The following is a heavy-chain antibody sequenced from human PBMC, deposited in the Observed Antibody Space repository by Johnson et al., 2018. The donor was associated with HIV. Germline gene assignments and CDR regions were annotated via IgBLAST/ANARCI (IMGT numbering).Heavy chain of an antibody. V-gene: IGHV3-11*04. CDR1: GFTFSDYY. J-gene: IGHJ3*02. D-gene: IGHD5-18*01. CDR3: ASVDTAMVDTFDI. CDR2: ISSSGSTI. Sequence: QVQLVESGGGLVKPGGSLRLSCAASGFTFSDYYMSWIRQAPGKGLEWVSYISSSGSTIYYADSLKGRFTISRDNAKKSLYLQMNSLRIEDTAVYYCASVDTAMVDTFDIWGQGTMVTVSS.